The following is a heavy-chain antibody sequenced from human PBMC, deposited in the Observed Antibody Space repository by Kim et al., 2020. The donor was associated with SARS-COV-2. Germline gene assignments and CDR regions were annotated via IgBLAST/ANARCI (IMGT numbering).Heavy chain of an antibody. D-gene: IGHD3-22*01. V-gene: IGHV4-59*01. J-gene: IGHJ2*01. Sequence: SETLSLTCTVSGGSISYYYWTWIRQPPGKGLEWIGYVFDSGSNNYNPSLKSRVTISLGTSKKQFSLQLTSVTAADTAVYYCARGKYYYDGSGNPRFWYF. CDR1: GGSISYYY. CDR3: ARGKYYYDGSGNPRFWYF. CDR2: VFDSGSN.